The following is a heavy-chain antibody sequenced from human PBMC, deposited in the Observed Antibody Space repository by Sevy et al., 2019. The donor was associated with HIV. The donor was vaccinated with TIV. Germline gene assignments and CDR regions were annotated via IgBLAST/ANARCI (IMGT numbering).Heavy chain of an antibody. CDR1: GYTFSSYG. CDR2: ISDYNGYT. Sequence: ASVKVSCKASGYTFSSYGISWVGQAPGQGLEWMGWISDYNGYTNYAHKFQGRVTMGTETSTRTAYMELRSRRSDDTAVYFCAREGYYYRSGTYRPPNYYGMDVWGQGTAVTVSS. D-gene: IGHD3-10*01. J-gene: IGHJ6*02. CDR3: AREGYYYRSGTYRPPNYYGMDV. V-gene: IGHV1-18*01.